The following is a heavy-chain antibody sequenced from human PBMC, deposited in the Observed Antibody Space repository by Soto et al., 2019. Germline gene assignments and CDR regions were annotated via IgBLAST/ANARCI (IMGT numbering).Heavy chain of an antibody. CDR1: GLTVSRTQ. CDR3: ARAREPEYSSSIFFDY. Sequence: EVQLVETGGGLIQPGGPLRLSCAASGLTVSRTQMAWVRQVPGKGLQWVSVIYSAGSTYYANAVKGRFTISRDISENKIYLDLSRVTRDDTAIYYCARAREPEYSSSIFFDYWGRGILVTVSS. V-gene: IGHV3-53*02. D-gene: IGHD6-6*01. CDR2: IYSAGST. J-gene: IGHJ4*02.